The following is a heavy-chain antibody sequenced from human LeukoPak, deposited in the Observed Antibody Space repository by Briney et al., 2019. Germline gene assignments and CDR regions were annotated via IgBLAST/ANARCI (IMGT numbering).Heavy chain of an antibody. CDR3: ATSYATPSSPIDY. Sequence: ASQTLSLTCTVSGGSISSGGYYWSWIRQHPGKGLEWIGYIYYSGSTYYNPSLKSRVTISVDTSKNQFSLKLSSVTAADTAVYYCATSYATPSSPIDYWGQGTLVTVSS. CDR2: IYYSGST. CDR1: GGSISSGGYY. J-gene: IGHJ4*02. V-gene: IGHV4-31*03. D-gene: IGHD6-13*01.